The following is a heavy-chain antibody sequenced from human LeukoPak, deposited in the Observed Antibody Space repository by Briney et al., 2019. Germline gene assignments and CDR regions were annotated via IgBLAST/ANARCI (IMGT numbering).Heavy chain of an antibody. Sequence: GASVKVSCKASGYTFTGYYMHWVRQAPGQGLEWMGWINTNTGNPTYAQGFAGRFVFSLDTSVSTAYLKISSLKAEDTAVYYCARLLVVVPGASIHWFDPWGQGTLVTVSS. CDR2: INTNTGNP. J-gene: IGHJ5*02. D-gene: IGHD2-2*01. CDR1: GYTFTGYY. CDR3: ARLLVVVPGASIHWFDP. V-gene: IGHV7-4-1*02.